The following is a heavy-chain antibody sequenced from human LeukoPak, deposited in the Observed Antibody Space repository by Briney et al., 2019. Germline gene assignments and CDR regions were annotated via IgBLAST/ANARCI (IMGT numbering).Heavy chain of an antibody. J-gene: IGHJ4*02. CDR3: ATEFYSNGYNF. CDR1: GFTFSSAW. D-gene: IGHD5-24*01. Sequence: PGGSLRLSCAASGFTFSSAWMTWVRQPPGKGLEWVGHIKSRTDGWSTDYSAPVKGRFTVSRDDSKNTVYLHMNSLKTEDSAVYYCATEFYSNGYNFWGQGTPVTVSS. V-gene: IGHV3-15*01. CDR2: IKSRTDGWST.